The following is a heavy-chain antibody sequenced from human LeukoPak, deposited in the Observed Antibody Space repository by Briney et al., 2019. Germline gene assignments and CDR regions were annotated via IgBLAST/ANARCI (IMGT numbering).Heavy chain of an antibody. CDR1: GFTFSSYA. CDR2: ISSNGGST. J-gene: IGHJ4*02. D-gene: IGHD6-19*01. V-gene: IGHV3-64*01. CDR3: ARGSVRQWPFDY. Sequence: GGSLRLSCAASGFTFSSYAMHWVRQAPGKGLEYVSAISSNGGSTYYANSVKGRFTISRDNSKNTLYLQMGSLRAEDMAVYYCARGSVRQWPFDYWGQGTLVTVSS.